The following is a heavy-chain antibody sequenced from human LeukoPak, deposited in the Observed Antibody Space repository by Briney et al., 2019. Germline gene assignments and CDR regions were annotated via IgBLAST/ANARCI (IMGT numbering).Heavy chain of an antibody. J-gene: IGHJ4*02. CDR1: GFTFSSCA. V-gene: IGHV3-30*04. D-gene: IGHD3-9*01. CDR2: ISYDGSNK. Sequence: GSLRLSCAASGFTFSSCAMHWVRQAPGKGPEWVAVISYDGSNKYYADSVKGRFTISRDNSKNTLYLQMNSLSAEDTAVYYCASQYYNILTGHYTSIDYWGQGTLVTVSS. CDR3: ASQYYNILTGHYTSIDY.